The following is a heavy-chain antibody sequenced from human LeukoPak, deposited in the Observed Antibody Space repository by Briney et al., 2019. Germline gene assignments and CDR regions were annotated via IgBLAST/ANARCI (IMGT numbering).Heavy chain of an antibody. J-gene: IGHJ6*02. D-gene: IGHD3-16*01. CDR1: GFTFDDYT. V-gene: IGHV3-9*01. CDR3: AKGVGGGPHYYYYGMDV. CDR2: ISWNSGSI. Sequence: PGRSLRLSCAASGFTFDDYTMHWVRQAPGKGLEWVSRISWNSGSIGYADSVKGRFTISRDNAKNSLYLQMNSLRAEDTALYYCAKGVGGGPHYYYYGMDVWGQGTTVTVSS.